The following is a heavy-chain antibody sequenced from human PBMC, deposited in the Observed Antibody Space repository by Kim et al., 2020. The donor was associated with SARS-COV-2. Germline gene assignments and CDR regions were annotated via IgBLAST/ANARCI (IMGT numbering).Heavy chain of an antibody. D-gene: IGHD6-13*01. V-gene: IGHV3-30*01. J-gene: IGHJ6*02. Sequence: GRFTISRDNSKNTLYLQMNGLRTEDTAVYYCARDAQSSSLFYYYYYGMDVWGQGTTVTVSS. CDR3: ARDAQSSSLFYYYYYGMDV.